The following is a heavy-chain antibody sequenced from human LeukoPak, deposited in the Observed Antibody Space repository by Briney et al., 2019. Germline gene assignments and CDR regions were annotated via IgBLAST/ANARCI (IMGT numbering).Heavy chain of an antibody. J-gene: IGHJ4*02. CDR1: GFTFSSYS. CDR2: ISSSGSYI. V-gene: IGHV3-21*01. Sequence: GGSLRLSCAASGFTFSSYSMNWVRQAPGKGLEWVSSISSSGSYIYYADSVKGRFTISRDNAKNSLYLQMNSLRAEDTAVYYCARSVDIVATTPDYWGQGTLVTVSS. CDR3: ARSVDIVATTPDY. D-gene: IGHD5-12*01.